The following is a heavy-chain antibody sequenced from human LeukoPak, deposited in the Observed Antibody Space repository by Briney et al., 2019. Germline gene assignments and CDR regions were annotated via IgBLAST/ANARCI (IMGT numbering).Heavy chain of an antibody. CDR2: ISGSGDST. CDR1: GFTFSNFG. Sequence: GGSLRLSCAASGFTFSNFGMSWVRQAPGKGLEWVSGISGSGDSTYYADSVKGRFTNSRGNSKNTLYLQMNSLRAEDTAVYYCARDLYDSSGYYSNWFDPWGQGTLVTVSS. J-gene: IGHJ5*02. D-gene: IGHD3-22*01. CDR3: ARDLYDSSGYYSNWFDP. V-gene: IGHV3-23*01.